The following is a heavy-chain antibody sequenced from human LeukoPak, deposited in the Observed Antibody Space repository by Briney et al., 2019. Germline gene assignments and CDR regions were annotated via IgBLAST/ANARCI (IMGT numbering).Heavy chain of an antibody. D-gene: IGHD3-10*01. CDR3: TTLVVLLWFGESGFPRDY. CDR1: GFTFSNAW. J-gene: IGHJ4*02. Sequence: PGGSLRLSCAASGFTFSNAWMSWVRQAPGKGLEWVGRIKSKTDGGTTDYAAPVKGRFTISRDDSKNTLYLQMNSLKTEDTAVYYCTTLVVLLWFGESGFPRDYWGQGTLVTVSS. V-gene: IGHV3-15*01. CDR2: IKSKTDGGTT.